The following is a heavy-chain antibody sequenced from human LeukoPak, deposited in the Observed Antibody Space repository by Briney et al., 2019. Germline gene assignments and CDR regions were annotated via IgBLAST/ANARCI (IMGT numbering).Heavy chain of an antibody. CDR1: GDSVSSKNGA. Sequence: SQTLSLTCVVSGDSVSSKNGAWNWIRQSPSRGLEWLGRTYYRSKWYNDYGESMEGRMAISQDTSKNQYSLHLNSVTPDDTAVYYCARDFGTTGWHTFDYWGRGTLVTVSS. D-gene: IGHD6-19*01. CDR2: TYYRSKWYN. V-gene: IGHV6-1*01. CDR3: ARDFGTTGWHTFDY. J-gene: IGHJ4*02.